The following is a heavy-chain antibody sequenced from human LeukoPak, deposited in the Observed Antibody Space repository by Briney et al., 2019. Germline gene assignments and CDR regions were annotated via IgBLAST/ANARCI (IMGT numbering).Heavy chain of an antibody. J-gene: IGHJ4*02. V-gene: IGHV3-53*01. CDR2: IYSGGST. Sequence: PGGSLRLSCAASGFTVSSNYMSWVRQAPGKGLEWVSVIYSGGSTYYADSVKGRFTISRDNSKNTLYLQMNSLRAEDTAVYYCARRSRGTGSWYYFDYWGQGTLVTVSS. CDR3: ARRSRGTGSWYYFDY. D-gene: IGHD3-10*01. CDR1: GFTVSSNY.